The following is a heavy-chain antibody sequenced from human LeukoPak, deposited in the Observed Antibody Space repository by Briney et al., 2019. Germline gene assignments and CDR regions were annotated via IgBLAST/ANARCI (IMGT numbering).Heavy chain of an antibody. CDR2: LSSPGMT. J-gene: IGHJ5*02. V-gene: IGHV4-39*07. CDR3: ARDPARYDGNPYHRFDH. CDR1: GDSITGTRVH. D-gene: IGHD4-23*01. Sequence: PWGALSLTCSVSGDSITGTRVHWVWIRQAPGKGPEWIGTLSSPGMTFPEPSLKSRVPMSLDTSKNLVSLSLSSMTAADTAVYYCARDPARYDGNPYHRFDHWGQGSLVTVSS.